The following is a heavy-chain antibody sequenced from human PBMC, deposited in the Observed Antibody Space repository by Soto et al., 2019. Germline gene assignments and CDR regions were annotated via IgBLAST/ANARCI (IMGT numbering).Heavy chain of an antibody. V-gene: IGHV4-38-2*01. J-gene: IGHJ4*02. CDR2: IYRSGTT. D-gene: IGHD1-26*01. Sequence: PSETLSLTCVVSNFSISSGYSWGWIRQSPGKGLEWIASIYRSGTTSYNPSLKSRVTISVDPSKNQFSLMLTAVTAADTAVYYCARTHSGCYYSVFNYWGRGSLVTVSS. CDR1: NFSISSGYS. CDR3: ARTHSGCYYSVFNY.